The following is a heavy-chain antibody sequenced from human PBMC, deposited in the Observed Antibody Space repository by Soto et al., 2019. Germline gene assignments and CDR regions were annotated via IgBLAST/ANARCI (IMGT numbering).Heavy chain of an antibody. V-gene: IGHV1-18*01. CDR2: ISAYNGNT. CDR3: AREASGSCHDY. D-gene: IGHD6-13*01. Sequence: QVQLVQSGAEVKKPGTSVKVSCKASGYTFTSYGISWVRQAPGQGLEWMGWISAYNGNTNYAQKLQGRVTMTTDTSTSTAYVQLRSLRSEDTAVYYCAREASGSCHDYWGQGTLVTVSS. J-gene: IGHJ4*02. CDR1: GYTFTSYG.